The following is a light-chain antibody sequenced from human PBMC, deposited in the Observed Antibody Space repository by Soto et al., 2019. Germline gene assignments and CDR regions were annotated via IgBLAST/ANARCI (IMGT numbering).Light chain of an antibody. CDR1: QTVSTNF. V-gene: IGKV3-20*01. Sequence: MVLRQTPGTLSLSPWLRDTILVRASQTVSTNFLAWYQQKPGQAPRLLIYGASSRATGTPDRFSGSGSGTDFTLTISRLEPVDFGVYYCQQYGSSPTFGQGTKVDIK. J-gene: IGKJ1*01. CDR3: QQYGSSPT. CDR2: GAS.